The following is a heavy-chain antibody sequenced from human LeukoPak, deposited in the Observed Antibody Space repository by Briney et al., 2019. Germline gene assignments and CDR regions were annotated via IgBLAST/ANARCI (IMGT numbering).Heavy chain of an antibody. J-gene: IGHJ3*02. D-gene: IGHD3-22*01. CDR2: IYYSGST. CDR1: RGSISSSNW. CDR3: ARRSGITMIVVLISDAFDI. V-gene: IGHV4-4*02. Sequence: SETLSLTCAVSRGSISSSNWWSWVRQSPGKGLEWIGEIYYSGSTNFNPSLESRLTISLDKSKNQFSLKLTSVTAADTAVYYCARRSGITMIVVLISDAFDIWGQGTMVTVSS.